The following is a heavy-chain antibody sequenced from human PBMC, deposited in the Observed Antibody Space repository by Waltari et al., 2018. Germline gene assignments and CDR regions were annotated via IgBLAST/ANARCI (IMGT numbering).Heavy chain of an antibody. Sequence: QVQLQESVQGLVKPSETLSLTCAVSGYSIRSGSYWGWIRQPPGKGLEWIGSSYRSGRTYYNPSIKSRVSQSGDTSKNQFSLKLSAVTAADTAVYDCARDEESEPPDYSGQGTLVTVSS. CDR2: SYRSGRT. V-gene: IGHV4-38-2*02. CDR1: GYSIRSGSY. J-gene: IGHJ4*02. D-gene: IGHD1-26*01. CDR3: ARDEESEPPDY.